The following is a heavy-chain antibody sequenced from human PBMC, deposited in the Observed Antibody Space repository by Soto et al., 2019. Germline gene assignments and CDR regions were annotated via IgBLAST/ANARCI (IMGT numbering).Heavy chain of an antibody. J-gene: IGHJ6*02. CDR3: ARDQYDFRSGSYYYAMEV. CDR2: IYYTGST. Sequence: PSETLSLTCTVSGGSVSSESYYGRWLRQTPGKGLEWIGYIYYTGSTNYNPSLKGRVTMSVDTSRDQVSLRLRSVTRADTAVYYCARDQYDFRSGSYYYAMEVWGQGTKVTVSS. D-gene: IGHD3-3*01. V-gene: IGHV4-61*01. CDR1: GGSVSSESYY.